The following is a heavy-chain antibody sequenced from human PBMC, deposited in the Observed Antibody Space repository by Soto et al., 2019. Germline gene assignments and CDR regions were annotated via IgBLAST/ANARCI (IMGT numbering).Heavy chain of an antibody. J-gene: IGHJ1*01. V-gene: IGHV4-34*01. D-gene: IGHD2-2*01. CDR1: GGSFSGYY. Sequence: PSETLSLTCAVYGGSFSGYYWSWIRQPPGKGLEWFGEINHSGSTNYNPSLKSRVTISVDTSKNQFSLKLSSVTAADTAVYYCARGRRYIVVVPAASSPFEYFQHWGQGTLVTVSS. CDR2: INHSGST. CDR3: ARGRRYIVVVPAASSPFEYFQH.